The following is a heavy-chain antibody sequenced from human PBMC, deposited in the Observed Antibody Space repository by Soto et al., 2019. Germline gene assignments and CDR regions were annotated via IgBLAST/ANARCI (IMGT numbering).Heavy chain of an antibody. CDR1: GFTFGGNG. CDR2: IWYDGSNK. Sequence: VGSLRLSCAASGFTFGGNGMNGVRKPPGKGLEWVAVIWYDGSNKYYADSVKGRFTISRDNSKNTLYLQMNSLRAEDTAVYYCARVFGPPTTRYCSSTSCYYYYYGMDVWGQGTTVTVSS. CDR3: ARVFGPPTTRYCSSTSCYYYYYGMDV. D-gene: IGHD2-2*01. V-gene: IGHV3-33*01. J-gene: IGHJ6*02.